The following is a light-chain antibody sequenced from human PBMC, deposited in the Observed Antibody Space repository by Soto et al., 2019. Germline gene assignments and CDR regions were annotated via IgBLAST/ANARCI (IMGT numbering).Light chain of an antibody. CDR2: DVS. CDR1: SSDVGGYNY. V-gene: IGLV2-14*01. CDR3: SSYTSSSTLNVV. J-gene: IGLJ2*01. Sequence: QSALTQPASVSGSPGQSTTISCTGTSSDVGGYNYVSWYQQHPGKAPKLMIYDVSNRPSGVSNRFSGSKSGNTASLTISGLQAEDEADYCCSSYTSSSTLNVVFGGGTKLTVL.